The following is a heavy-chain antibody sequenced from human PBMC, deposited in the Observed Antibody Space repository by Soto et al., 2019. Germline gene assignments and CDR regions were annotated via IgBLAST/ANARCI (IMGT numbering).Heavy chain of an antibody. D-gene: IGHD2-15*01. V-gene: IGHV4-39*01. CDR3: ARLQVAVTHY. Sequence: QLQLQESGPGLVMPSETLSLTCTVSGDSISGSPYFWGWIRQPPGKRLEWIGSVFYDGYTLYTPSLXXRVTVSVDTSKNQFSLKLTSVAVADTATYFCARLQVAVTHYWGQGTLVTVSS. J-gene: IGHJ4*02. CDR2: VFYDGYT. CDR1: GDSISGSPYF.